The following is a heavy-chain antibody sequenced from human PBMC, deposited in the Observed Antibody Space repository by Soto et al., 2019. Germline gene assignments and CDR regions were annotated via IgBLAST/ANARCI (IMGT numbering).Heavy chain of an antibody. CDR2: ISATGGGT. J-gene: IGHJ5*01. CDR3: AKDRRAGGNSAFYFDF. V-gene: IGHV3-23*01. D-gene: IGHD3-16*01. Sequence: PGGSLRLSCAASGFKFSSCAMSWVRQAPGKGLEWVSLISATGGGTYYADSVKGRFTISRDNSDNTLYLQVHSLRAEDTAVYYCAKDRRAGGNSAFYFDFWGQGAQVTVSS. CDR1: GFKFSSCA.